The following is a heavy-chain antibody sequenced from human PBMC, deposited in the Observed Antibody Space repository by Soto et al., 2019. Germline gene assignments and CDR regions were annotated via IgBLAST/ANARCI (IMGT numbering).Heavy chain of an antibody. D-gene: IGHD3-3*02. V-gene: IGHV4-31*03. Sequence: SETLSLTCTVSGGSISSGGYYWSWIRQHPGKGLEWIGYIYYSGSTYYNPSLKSRVTISVDTSKNQFSLKLSSVTAADTAVYYCARECPRETSILCGYYGMDVWGQGTTVTVSS. J-gene: IGHJ6*02. CDR2: IYYSGST. CDR3: ARECPRETSILCGYYGMDV. CDR1: GGSISSGGYY.